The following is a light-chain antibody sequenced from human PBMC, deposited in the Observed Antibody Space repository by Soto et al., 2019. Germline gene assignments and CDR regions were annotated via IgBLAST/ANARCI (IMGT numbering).Light chain of an antibody. CDR3: QQYNNWPGT. CDR1: QSVSSK. V-gene: IGKV3-15*01. J-gene: IGKJ1*01. CDR2: GAS. Sequence: EIVLTQSPGTLSVSPGERATLSCRASQSVSSKLAWYQQKPGQAPRLLFYGASTGATGIPARFSGSGSETEFTLSISSQQSEDLAVYYCQQYNNWPGTFGQGTKVEIK.